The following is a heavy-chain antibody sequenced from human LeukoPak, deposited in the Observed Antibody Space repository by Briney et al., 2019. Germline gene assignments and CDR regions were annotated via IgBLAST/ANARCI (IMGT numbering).Heavy chain of an antibody. CDR2: ISGGGITT. CDR3: PRQSYASGWDPFDY. D-gene: IGHD6-19*01. V-gene: IGHV3-23*01. Sequence: GGSLRLSCAASGFTFSNYAMSWVRQAPGKGLEWVSTISGGGITTYYADSAKGRFTISRDNSKNTMFLQMNSLRADDTAVYYCPRQSYASGWDPFDYWGQGILVTVSS. CDR1: GFTFSNYA. J-gene: IGHJ4*02.